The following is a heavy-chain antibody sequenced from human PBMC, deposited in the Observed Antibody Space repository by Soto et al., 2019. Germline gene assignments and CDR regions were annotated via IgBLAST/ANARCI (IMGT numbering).Heavy chain of an antibody. J-gene: IGHJ4*02. D-gene: IGHD6-13*01. CDR1: GGSISSYY. CDR2: IYYSGST. V-gene: IGHV4-59*01. Sequence: SETLSLTCTVSGGSISSYYWSLIRQPPGKGLEWIGYIYYSGSTNYNPSLQSRVTISVETSKNQFSLKLSSVTAADTAVYYCARGIAAAWTVFDYWGQGILVTVS. CDR3: ARGIAAAWTVFDY.